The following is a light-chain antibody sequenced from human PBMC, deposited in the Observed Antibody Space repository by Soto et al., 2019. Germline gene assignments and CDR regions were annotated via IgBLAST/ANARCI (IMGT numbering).Light chain of an antibody. V-gene: IGKV3-15*01. CDR1: QSVSSN. CDR2: GAS. J-gene: IGKJ1*01. Sequence: TPSQATLSVSPGQRATLSRRASQSVSSNLAWYQQKPGQAPRLLIYGASTRATGIPARFSGSGSGTDFTLTISSLQSEDFAVYYCQQYNEWSRTFGQGTKVDIK. CDR3: QQYNEWSRT.